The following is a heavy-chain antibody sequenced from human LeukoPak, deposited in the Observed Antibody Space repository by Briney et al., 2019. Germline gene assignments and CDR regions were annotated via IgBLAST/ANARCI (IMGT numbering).Heavy chain of an antibody. CDR1: GFTFSHYW. V-gene: IGHV3-7*01. D-gene: IGHD7-27*01. CDR3: ARNDWGLGSFWYFTL. Sequence: PGGSLRLSCGASGFTFSHYWMSWVRQAPGKGLEWVACIKQDGSEKEYVDSVKGRFTISRDNAKDSLFLQLNSLRAEDTAVYFCARNDWGLGSFWYFTLWGRGTLVTVSS. J-gene: IGHJ2*01. CDR2: IKQDGSEK.